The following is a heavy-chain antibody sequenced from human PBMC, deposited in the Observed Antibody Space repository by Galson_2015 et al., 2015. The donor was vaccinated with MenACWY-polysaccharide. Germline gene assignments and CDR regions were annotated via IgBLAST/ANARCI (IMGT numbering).Heavy chain of an antibody. CDR1: GFNFGGNG. J-gene: IGHJ4*02. CDR2: IRNDGRK. D-gene: IGHD6-13*01. V-gene: IGHV3-30*02. Sequence: SLRLACAGSGFNFGGNGLHWVRQAPGTGREWVALIRNDGRKHYPDAVKGRFTISRDNSENTLYLQMNSLRPEDTAVYYCARNPSRLDIAAASHWGQGALVSVSS. CDR3: ARNPSRLDIAAASH.